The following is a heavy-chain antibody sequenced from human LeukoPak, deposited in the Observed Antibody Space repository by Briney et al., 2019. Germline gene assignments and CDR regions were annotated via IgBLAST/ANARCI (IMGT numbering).Heavy chain of an antibody. J-gene: IGHJ5*02. CDR3: AKDRDGSGSPVRGWFDP. D-gene: IGHD3-10*01. Sequence: GGSLRPSCAASGFSFSNFAMSWVRQAPGKGLEWVSSVSGSGGSTYYADSVKGRLTISRDNSKKTLYLQMSSLRDEDTAVYYCAKDRDGSGSPVRGWFDPWGQGTLVTVSS. V-gene: IGHV3-23*01. CDR2: VSGSGGST. CDR1: GFSFSNFA.